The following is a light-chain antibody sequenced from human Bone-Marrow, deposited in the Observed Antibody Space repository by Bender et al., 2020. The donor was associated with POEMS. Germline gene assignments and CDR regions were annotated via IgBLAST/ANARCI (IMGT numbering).Light chain of an antibody. CDR2: EGS. CDR1: SSDVGSYNL. J-gene: IGLJ3*02. V-gene: IGLV2-14*02. Sequence: QSALTQPASVSGSPGQSITISCTGTSSDVGSYNLVSWYQHHPGKAPKLMIYEGSKRPPGVSSRFSGSKSGTSASLAISGLQSGDEANYFCVGWDASLNGWVFGGGTKLTVL. CDR3: VGWDASLNGWV.